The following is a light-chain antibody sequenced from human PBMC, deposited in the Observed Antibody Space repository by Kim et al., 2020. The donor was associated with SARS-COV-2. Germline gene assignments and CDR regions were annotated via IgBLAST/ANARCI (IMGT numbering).Light chain of an antibody. CDR1: QSISSY. V-gene: IGKV3-11*01. CDR3: QQRSNWPPALT. CDR2: DAS. J-gene: IGKJ4*01. Sequence: PGERAALSCRASQSISSYLAWYQQKPGQAPRLLIYDASNRATGIPARFSGSGSGTDFTLTISSLEPEDFAVYYCQQRSNWPPALTFGGGTKVDIK.